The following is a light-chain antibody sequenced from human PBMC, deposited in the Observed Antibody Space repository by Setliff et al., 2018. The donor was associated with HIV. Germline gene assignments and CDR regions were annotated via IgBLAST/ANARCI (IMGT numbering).Light chain of an antibody. CDR2: DVS. V-gene: IGLV2-14*03. CDR3: SSYTSSFSVL. Sequence: QSALTQPASVSGSPGQSVTISCTGNSSDVGGYKFVSWYQQHPAKAPKLIIYDVSNRPSGVPSRFSGSKSDNTASLTISGLQPEDEADYYCSSYTSSFSVLFGGGTQLTV. J-gene: IGLJ2*01. CDR1: SSDVGGYKF.